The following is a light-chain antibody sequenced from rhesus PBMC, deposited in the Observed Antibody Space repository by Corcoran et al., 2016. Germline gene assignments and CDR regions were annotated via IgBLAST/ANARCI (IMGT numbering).Light chain of an antibody. CDR3: QQGYGTPFT. J-gene: IGKJ3*01. V-gene: IGKV1-74*01. CDR1: ENVNNY. Sequence: DIQMTQSPSSLSASVGDRVTITCRASENVNNYLNWYQQKPGKTPKLLIYKASTLQSGVPSRFSGSGSGTDYTFTISSLQPEDVATYYCQQGYGTPFTFGPGTKLDIK. CDR2: KAS.